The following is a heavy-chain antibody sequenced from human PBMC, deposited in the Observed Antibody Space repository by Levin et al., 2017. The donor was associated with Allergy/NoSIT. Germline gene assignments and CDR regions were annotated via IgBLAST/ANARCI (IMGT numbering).Heavy chain of an antibody. CDR3: SNYDILTGFLS. Sequence: GGSLRLSCAASGFTLSGSAVHWVRQASGKGLEWLGRIRSKANNYATAYAASVQGRFIISREDAKNTADLQMNSLKTEDTAVYYCSNYDILTGFLSWGQGTLVTVSS. CDR2: IRSKANNYAT. D-gene: IGHD3-9*01. J-gene: IGHJ5*02. CDR1: GFTLSGSA. V-gene: IGHV3-73*01.